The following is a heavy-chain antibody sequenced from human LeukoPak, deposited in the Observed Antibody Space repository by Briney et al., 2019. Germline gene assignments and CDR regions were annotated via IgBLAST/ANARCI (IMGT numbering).Heavy chain of an antibody. CDR1: GFTFSSYA. CDR2: ISYDGSNK. Sequence: GGSLRLSCAASGFTFSSYAIHWVRQAPGKGLEWVAVISYDGSNKYYADSVKGRFTISRDNSKNTLYLQMNSLRAEDTAVYYCARVTSGSSYRPFDYWGQGTLVTVSS. D-gene: IGHD3-10*01. CDR3: ARVTSGSSYRPFDY. V-gene: IGHV3-30*04. J-gene: IGHJ4*02.